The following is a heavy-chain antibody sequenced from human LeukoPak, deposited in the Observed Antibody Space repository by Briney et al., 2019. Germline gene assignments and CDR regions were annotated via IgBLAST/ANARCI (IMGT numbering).Heavy chain of an antibody. CDR2: ITGRGEKI. Sequence: GGSLRLSCAASGFTFSSYGMNWVRQAPGKGLEWVSGITGRGEKIYYARSVKGRFTLSRDNSKNTLYLQINSLRAEDTAVYYCAKDRRLAAFDYGGQGTLVTVSS. CDR1: GFTFSSYG. D-gene: IGHD6-25*01. V-gene: IGHV3-23*01. CDR3: AKDRRLAAFDY. J-gene: IGHJ4*02.